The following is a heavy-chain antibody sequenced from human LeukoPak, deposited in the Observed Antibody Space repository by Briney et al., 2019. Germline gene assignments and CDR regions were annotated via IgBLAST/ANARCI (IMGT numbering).Heavy chain of an antibody. CDR2: IYYSGST. Sequence: SDTLSLTCAVSGYSISSSNWWGWIRQPPGKGLEWIGYIYYSGSTYYNPSLKSRVTMSVDTSKNQFSLKLSSVTAVDTAVYYCASGYDILTGYGTDAFDIWGQGTMVTVSS. V-gene: IGHV4-28*01. D-gene: IGHD3-9*01. J-gene: IGHJ3*02. CDR1: GYSISSSNW. CDR3: ASGYDILTGYGTDAFDI.